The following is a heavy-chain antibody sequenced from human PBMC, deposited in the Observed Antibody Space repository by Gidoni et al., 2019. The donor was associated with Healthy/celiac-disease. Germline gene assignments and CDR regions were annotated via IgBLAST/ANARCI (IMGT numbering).Heavy chain of an antibody. CDR3: ARSPLYCSGGSCYPGPDRYYDYYGMDV. J-gene: IGHJ6*02. Sequence: QVQLLLSGAAVKKPGALVKVSRKAAGHTSTGYYMLCLRQPPRLGLGWMGWINPNSGGANYAQKFQGMVNMTSDKSIRTAYMVLSSPRSDDTAVYYCARSPLYCSGGSCYPGPDRYYDYYGMDVWGQGTTVTVSS. CDR2: INPNSGGA. D-gene: IGHD2-15*01. V-gene: IGHV1-2*02. CDR1: GHTSTGYY.